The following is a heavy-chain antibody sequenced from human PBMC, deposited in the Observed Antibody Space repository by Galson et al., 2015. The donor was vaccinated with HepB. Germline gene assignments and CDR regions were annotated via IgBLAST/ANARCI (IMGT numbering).Heavy chain of an antibody. D-gene: IGHD7-27*01. V-gene: IGHV3-33*01. Sequence: SLRLSCAVSGFTFSGSGMHWVRQAPGKGLEWVATIWYDGSKKYYAASVKGRFTISRDNSKKTLSLQMDSLRAEDTAIYFCARDKNWGWGPGDYWGHGTLVTVSS. CDR1: GFTFSGSG. J-gene: IGHJ4*01. CDR3: ARDKNWGWGPGDY. CDR2: IWYDGSKK.